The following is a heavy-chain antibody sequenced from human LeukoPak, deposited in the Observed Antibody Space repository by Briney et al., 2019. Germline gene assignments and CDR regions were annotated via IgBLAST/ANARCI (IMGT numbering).Heavy chain of an antibody. J-gene: IGHJ6*02. CDR3: AVRGVAINPIYYYYGMDV. CDR2: IIPIFGTA. D-gene: IGHD3-10*02. CDR1: GGTFSSYA. V-gene: IGHV1-69*13. Sequence: ASVKVSCKASGGTFSSYAISWVRQAPGQGLEWMGGIIPIFGTANYAQKFQGRVTITADESTSTAYMELSSLRSEDTAVYYCAVRGVAINPIYYYYGMDVWGQGTTVTVSS.